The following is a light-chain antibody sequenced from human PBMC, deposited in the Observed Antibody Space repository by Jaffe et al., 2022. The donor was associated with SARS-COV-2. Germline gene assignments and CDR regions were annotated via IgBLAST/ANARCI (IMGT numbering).Light chain of an antibody. J-gene: IGLJ1*01. Sequence: QSALTQPASVSGSPGQSITLSCTGTSSDIGGYNYVSWYQQHPGKAPKLIIYNVSDRPSGVSNRFQGSKSGNTASLTISGLQAEDEANYYCSSYTNDTPYVFGTGTRVTVL. CDR1: SSDIGGYNY. V-gene: IGLV2-14*03. CDR2: NVS. CDR3: SSYTNDTPYV.